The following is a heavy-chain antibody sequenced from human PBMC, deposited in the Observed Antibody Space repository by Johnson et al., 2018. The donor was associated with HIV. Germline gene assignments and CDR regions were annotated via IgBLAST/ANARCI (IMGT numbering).Heavy chain of an antibody. CDR2: INWNGGST. J-gene: IGHJ3*02. Sequence: MQLVESGGGVVRPGGSLRLSCAASGFTFDDYGISWVRQAPGKGLEWVSGINWNGGSTGYADSVKGRFTISRDNAKNSLYLQMNSLRAEDTAVYFCARDRRYYDSSGYYHDAFGIWGQGTMVTVSS. D-gene: IGHD3-22*01. CDR1: GFTFDDYG. V-gene: IGHV3-20*04. CDR3: ARDRRYYDSSGYYHDAFGI.